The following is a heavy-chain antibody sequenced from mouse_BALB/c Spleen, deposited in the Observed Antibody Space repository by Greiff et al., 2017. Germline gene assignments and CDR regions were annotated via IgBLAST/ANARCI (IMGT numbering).Heavy chain of an antibody. CDR1: GFTFSSYA. CDR3: ARGRGNYYFDY. Sequence: EVKLMESGGGLVKPGGSLKLSCAASGFTFSSYAMSGVRQTPEKRLEWVASISSGGSTYYPDSVKGRFTISRDNARNILYLQMSSLRSEDTAMYYCARGRGNYYFDYWGQGTTLTVSS. D-gene: IGHD2-1*01. CDR2: ISSGGST. V-gene: IGHV5-6-5*01. J-gene: IGHJ2*01.